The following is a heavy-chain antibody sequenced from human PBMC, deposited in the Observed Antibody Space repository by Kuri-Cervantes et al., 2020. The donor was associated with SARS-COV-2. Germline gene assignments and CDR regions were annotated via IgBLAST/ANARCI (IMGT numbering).Heavy chain of an antibody. Sequence: LRLSCTVSGGSISSGSYYWSWIRQPAGKGLEWIGRIYTSGSTNYNPSLKSRVTMSVDTSKNQFSLKLSSVTAADTAVCYCARGLMTEFDYWGQGTLVTVAS. CDR3: ARGLMTEFDY. V-gene: IGHV4-61*02. CDR1: GGSISSGSYY. CDR2: IYTSGST. D-gene: IGHD3-16*01. J-gene: IGHJ4*02.